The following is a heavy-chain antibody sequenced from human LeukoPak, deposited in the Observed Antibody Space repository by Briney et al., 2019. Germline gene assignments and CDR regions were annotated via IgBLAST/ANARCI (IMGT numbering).Heavy chain of an antibody. CDR2: IWYDGSNK. Sequence: PGGSLRLSCAASGFTFSSYGMHWVRQAPGKGLEWVAVIWYDGSNKYYADSVKGRFTISRGNSKNTLYLQMNSLRAEDTAVYYCARDSSTVITYYFDYWGQGTLVTVSS. CDR3: ARDSSTVITYYFDY. D-gene: IGHD4-17*01. CDR1: GFTFSSYG. V-gene: IGHV3-33*01. J-gene: IGHJ4*02.